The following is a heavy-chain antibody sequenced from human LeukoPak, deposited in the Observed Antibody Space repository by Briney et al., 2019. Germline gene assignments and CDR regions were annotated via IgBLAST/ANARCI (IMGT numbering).Heavy chain of an antibody. J-gene: IGHJ6*02. CDR3: AGDPTSSHKQNDRHGDLSAGDYYYYYGMDV. Sequence: SETLSLTCAVYGGSFSGYYWSWIRQPAGKGLEWIGRIYTSGSTNYNPSLKSRVTMSVDTSKNQFSLKLSSVTAADTAVYYCAGDPTSSHKQNDRHGDLSAGDYYYYYGMDVWGQGTTVTVSS. CDR1: GGSFSGYY. CDR2: IYTSGST. V-gene: IGHV4-4*07. D-gene: IGHD4-17*01.